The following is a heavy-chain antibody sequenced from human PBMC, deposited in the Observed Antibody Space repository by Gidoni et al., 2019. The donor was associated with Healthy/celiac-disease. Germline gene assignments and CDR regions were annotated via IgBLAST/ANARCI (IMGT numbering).Heavy chain of an antibody. CDR3: ATGSGWFQSYYYYGMDV. Sequence: QVQLVQSGAEVKKPGASVKVSCKASGDTFTSYYMHWVRKAPGQGLEWMGIINPSGGSTSYAQKFPGSVTITRDTSSSTVYMELSSLSSEDTAVYYCATGSGWFQSYYYYGMDVWGQGTTVTVSS. CDR2: INPSGGST. D-gene: IGHD6-19*01. CDR1: GDTFTSYY. J-gene: IGHJ6*02. V-gene: IGHV1-46*01.